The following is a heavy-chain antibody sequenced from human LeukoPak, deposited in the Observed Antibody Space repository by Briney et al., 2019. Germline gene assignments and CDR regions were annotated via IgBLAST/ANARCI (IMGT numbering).Heavy chain of an antibody. V-gene: IGHV1-8*01. CDR1: GYTFTSYD. CDR2: MNPNSGNT. CDR3: ARGRRMVRGVRNYYYYGMDV. Sequence: ASVKVSCKASGYTFTSYDINWVRQATGQGLEWMGWMNPNSGNTVYAQKFRGRVTMTRNTSISTAYMELSSLRSEDTAVYYCARGRRMVRGVRNYYYYGMDVWGQGTTVTVSS. J-gene: IGHJ6*02. D-gene: IGHD3-10*01.